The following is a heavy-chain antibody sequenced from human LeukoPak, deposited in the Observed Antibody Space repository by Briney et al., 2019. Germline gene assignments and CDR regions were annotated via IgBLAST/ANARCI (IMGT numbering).Heavy chain of an antibody. CDR2: INWNGGST. CDR3: ARDWFTRLGELSPDRAFDY. V-gene: IGHV3-20*04. Sequence: GGSLRLSCAASDFTGSSNYMSWVRQAPGKGLEWVSGINWNGGSTGYADSVKGRFTISRDNAKNSLYLQMSSLRAEDTALYYCARDWFTRLGELSPDRAFDYWGQGTLVTVSS. D-gene: IGHD3-16*02. CDR1: DFTGSSNY. J-gene: IGHJ4*02.